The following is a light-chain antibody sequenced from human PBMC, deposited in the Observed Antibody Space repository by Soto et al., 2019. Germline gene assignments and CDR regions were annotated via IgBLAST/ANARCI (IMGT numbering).Light chain of an antibody. J-gene: IGKJ2*01. V-gene: IGKV1-39*01. CDR2: VAT. CDR1: QNIHTY. CDR3: QQSFSIPYT. Sequence: DIQMTQSPSSLSASIGDRIAITCRASQNIHTYLNWYQQKPAKAPTLLISVATNLQSGVPSRFTGSASGTNFTLTLTRLRPEDFATYYCQQSFSIPYTFGLGTKLETK.